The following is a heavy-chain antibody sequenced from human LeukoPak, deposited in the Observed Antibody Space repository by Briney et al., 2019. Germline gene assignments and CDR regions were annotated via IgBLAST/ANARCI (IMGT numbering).Heavy chain of an antibody. J-gene: IGHJ4*02. CDR3: AKDKQQLVLDY. V-gene: IGHV3-30*18. D-gene: IGHD6-13*01. CDR1: GFTFSSYG. CDR2: ISYDGSNK. Sequence: SGRSLRLSCAASGFTFSSYGMHWVRQAPGEGLEWVAVISYDGSNKYYADSVKGRFTISRDNSKNTLYLQMNSLRAEDTAVYYCAKDKQQLVLDYWGQGTLVTVSS.